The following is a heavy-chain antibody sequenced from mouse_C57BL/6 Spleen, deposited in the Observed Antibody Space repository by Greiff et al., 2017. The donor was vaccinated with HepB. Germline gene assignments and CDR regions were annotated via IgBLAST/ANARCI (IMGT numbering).Heavy chain of an antibody. D-gene: IGHD1-1*01. V-gene: IGHV14-4*01. J-gene: IGHJ3*01. CDR2: IDPENGDT. Sequence: EVNVVESGAELVRPGASVKLSCTASGFNIKDDYMHWVKQRPEQGLEWIGWIDPENGDTEYASKFQGKATITADTSSNTAYLQLSSLTSEDTAVYYCTTYGYGSSPFAYWGQGTLVTVSA. CDR3: TTYGYGSSPFAY. CDR1: GFNIKDDY.